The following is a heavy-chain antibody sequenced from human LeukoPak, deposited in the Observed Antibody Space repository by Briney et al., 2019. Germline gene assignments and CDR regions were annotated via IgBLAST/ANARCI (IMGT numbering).Heavy chain of an antibody. Sequence: GGSLRLSCAASRFIFNKYWMSWVRQAPGKGLEWVANINEDGSETYYVGSVKGRFTISRDNARNSLYLQMTGLRAEDTAVYFCARDSAYDFWSGYYLNWFDPWGQGTLVTVSS. CDR1: RFIFNKYW. V-gene: IGHV3-7*01. J-gene: IGHJ5*02. CDR3: ARDSAYDFWSGYYLNWFDP. D-gene: IGHD3-3*01. CDR2: INEDGSET.